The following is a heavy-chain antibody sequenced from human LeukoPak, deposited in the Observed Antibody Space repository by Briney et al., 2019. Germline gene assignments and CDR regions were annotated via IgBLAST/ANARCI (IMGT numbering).Heavy chain of an antibody. CDR1: GFTVSSNY. J-gene: IGHJ4*02. V-gene: IGHV3-66*01. CDR2: IYSGGST. Sequence: GGSLRLSCAASGFTVSSNYMSWVRQAPGKGLEWGSVIYSGGSTYYADSVKGRFTISRDNSKNTLYLQMNSLRAEDTAVYYCARYGSGGYYFDYWGQGTLVTVSS. D-gene: IGHD3-10*01. CDR3: ARYGSGGYYFDY.